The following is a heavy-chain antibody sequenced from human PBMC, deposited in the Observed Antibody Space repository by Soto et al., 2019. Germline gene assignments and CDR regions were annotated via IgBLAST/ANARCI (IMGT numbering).Heavy chain of an antibody. Sequence: ASVKVSCKASGYSFTNNDVSWVRQATGQGLEWMGWMNPGSGDTGYAQKFQGRVTMTRDISTATAYMELSSLRSDDSAVYFCARAASPYFDLLSAFDPWGQGVLVTVSS. D-gene: IGHD3-9*01. CDR3: ARAASPYFDLLSAFDP. CDR1: GYSFTNND. V-gene: IGHV1-8*01. CDR2: MNPGSGDT. J-gene: IGHJ5*02.